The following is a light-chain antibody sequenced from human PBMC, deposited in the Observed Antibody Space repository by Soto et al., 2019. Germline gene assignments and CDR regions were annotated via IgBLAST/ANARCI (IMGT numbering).Light chain of an antibody. V-gene: IGKV3-20*01. CDR3: QLYGSSPRYT. CDR2: GAS. Sequence: IVLPQSHATLSLSPGERATLSCRASQSVSNSALAWYLQKPGQAPRLLIYGASSRATGIPDRFSGGGSGTDFSLTISRLEPEDFAVYFCQLYGSSPRYTLGQGTRLEI. J-gene: IGKJ5*01. CDR1: QSVSNSA.